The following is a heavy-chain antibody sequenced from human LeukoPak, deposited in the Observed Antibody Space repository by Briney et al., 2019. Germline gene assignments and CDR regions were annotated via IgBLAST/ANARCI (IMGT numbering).Heavy chain of an antibody. J-gene: IGHJ4*02. CDR1: GFIFSSYA. CDR2: ISGSGGGT. Sequence: GGSLRLSCAASGFIFSSYAMSWVRQAPGKGLEWVSTISGSGGGTYYADSVKGRFTISRDNSKNTLYLQMNSLRAEDTAVYYCAKDDDSSGYYLTDWFFDYWGQGTLVTVSS. CDR3: AKDDDSSGYYLTDWFFDY. D-gene: IGHD3-22*01. V-gene: IGHV3-23*01.